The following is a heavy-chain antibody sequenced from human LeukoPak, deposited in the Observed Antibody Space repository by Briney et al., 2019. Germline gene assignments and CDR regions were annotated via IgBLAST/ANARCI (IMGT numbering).Heavy chain of an antibody. CDR2: INHSGST. Sequence: SETLSLTGAVYGGSFSGYYWSWIRQPPGKGLEGIGEINHSGSTNYNPSLKSRVTISVDTSKNQFSLKLSSVTAADTAVYYCARPYDSSGYYNAFDIWGQGTMVTVSS. J-gene: IGHJ3*02. V-gene: IGHV4-34*01. CDR1: GGSFSGYY. CDR3: ARPYDSSGYYNAFDI. D-gene: IGHD3-22*01.